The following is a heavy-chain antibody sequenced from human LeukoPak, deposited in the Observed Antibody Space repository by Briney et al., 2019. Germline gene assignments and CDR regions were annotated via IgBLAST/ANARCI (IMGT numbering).Heavy chain of an antibody. D-gene: IGHD6-19*01. CDR3: AKERGSSGWYGLKVDY. V-gene: IGHV3-30-3*01. Sequence: PGTSLRLSCEASGFAFGSYAMHWVRQAPGRGLEWVAVISHDGDNTNSGESVRGRFTLSRDNLKNTLYLQMNSLRGEDTALYYCAKERGSSGWYGLKVDYWGQGTLVTVSS. CDR2: ISHDGDNT. CDR1: GFAFGSYA. J-gene: IGHJ4*02.